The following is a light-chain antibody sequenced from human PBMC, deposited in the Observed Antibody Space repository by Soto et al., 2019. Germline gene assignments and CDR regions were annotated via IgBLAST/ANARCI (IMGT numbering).Light chain of an antibody. CDR2: GAS. Sequence: EIALTQSPGTLSLSPGERATLSCRASQSVSSSYLAWYQQKPGQALSLLIYGASSRATGIPDRFSGSGSGTDFTLTISILEPEPFALYDCQQYGSSPPVTFGGGTKVEIK. CDR1: QSVSSSY. CDR3: QQYGSSPPVT. J-gene: IGKJ4*01. V-gene: IGKV3-20*01.